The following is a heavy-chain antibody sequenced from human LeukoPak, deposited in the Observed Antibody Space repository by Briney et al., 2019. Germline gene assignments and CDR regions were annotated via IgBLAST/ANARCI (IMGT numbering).Heavy chain of an antibody. Sequence: GGSLRLSCAASGFTFSSYWMSWVRRAPGKGLEWVANIKQDGSEKYYVDSVKGRFTISRDNAKNSLYLQMNSLRAEDTAVYYCAREYCSGGSCYSGLDYWGQGTLVTVSS. D-gene: IGHD2-15*01. CDR2: IKQDGSEK. CDR3: AREYCSGGSCYSGLDY. V-gene: IGHV3-7*01. CDR1: GFTFSSYW. J-gene: IGHJ4*02.